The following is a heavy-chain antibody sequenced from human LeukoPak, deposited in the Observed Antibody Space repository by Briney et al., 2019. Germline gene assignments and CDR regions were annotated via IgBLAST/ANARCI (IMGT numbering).Heavy chain of an antibody. CDR2: IYYTGST. D-gene: IGHD3-22*01. Sequence: GSLRLSCAASGFIVSSNYMNWVRQAPGKGLEWIGYIYYTGSTNSNPSLKSRLTISLDTSKKEFSLKLSSVTAADTAIYYCASSYFYDGNRYFDYWGQGALVTVSS. V-gene: IGHV4-59*08. CDR3: ASSYFYDGNRYFDY. J-gene: IGHJ4*02. CDR1: GFIVSSNY.